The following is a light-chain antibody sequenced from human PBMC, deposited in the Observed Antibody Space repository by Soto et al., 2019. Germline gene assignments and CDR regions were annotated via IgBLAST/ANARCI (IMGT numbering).Light chain of an antibody. Sequence: QSALTQPASVSGSPGQSITISCTGTSSDVGSYNLVSWYQQHPGKAPKVMIYEGSKRPSGVSNRFSGSKSGNTASLTISGLPAEDDAGYCCCSQARRSTSVGFGAGTQRSVL. CDR3: CSQARRSTSVG. CDR1: SSDVGSYNL. J-gene: IGLJ2*01. CDR2: EGS. V-gene: IGLV2-23*01.